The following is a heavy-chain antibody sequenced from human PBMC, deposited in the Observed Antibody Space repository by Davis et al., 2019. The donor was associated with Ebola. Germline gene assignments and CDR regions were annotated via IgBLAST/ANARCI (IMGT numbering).Heavy chain of an antibody. V-gene: IGHV3-11*06. CDR1: GFTFSDYY. CDR2: ISSSSSYT. J-gene: IGHJ4*02. Sequence: PGGSLRLSCAASGFTFSDYYMSWIRQAPGKGLEWVSYISSSSSYTNYADSVKGRFTISRDNAKNSLYLQMNSLRAEDTAVYYCARGEPYYYDSSGYYSWGQGTLVTVSS. D-gene: IGHD3-22*01. CDR3: ARGEPYYYDSSGYYS.